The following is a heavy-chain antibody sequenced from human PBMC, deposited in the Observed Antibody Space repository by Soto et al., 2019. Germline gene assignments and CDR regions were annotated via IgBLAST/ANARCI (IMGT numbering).Heavy chain of an antibody. CDR3: TTPPGIAAAVPLDDYGMDV. D-gene: IGHD6-13*01. CDR2: IKSKTDGGTT. CDR1: GFTFSNAW. Sequence: EVQLVESGGGLVKPGGSLRLSCAASGFTFSNAWMSWVRQAPGKGLEWVGRIKSKTDGGTTDYAAPVKGRFTISRDDSKNTLYLQITSLKTEDTAVYYCTTPPGIAAAVPLDDYGMDVWGQGTTVTVSS. J-gene: IGHJ6*02. V-gene: IGHV3-15*01.